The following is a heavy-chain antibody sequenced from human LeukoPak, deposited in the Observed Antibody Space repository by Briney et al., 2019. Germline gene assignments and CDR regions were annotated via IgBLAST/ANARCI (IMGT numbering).Heavy chain of an antibody. CDR3: ARGDSSGWFSYYFDY. CDR1: GGSFSGYY. Sequence: SETLSFTCAVYGGSFSGYYWSWIRQPPGKGLEWIGEINHSGSTNYNPSLKSRVTISVDTSKNQFSLKLSSVTAADTAVYYCARGDSSGWFSYYFDYWGQGTLVIVSS. D-gene: IGHD6-19*01. J-gene: IGHJ4*02. V-gene: IGHV4-34*01. CDR2: INHSGST.